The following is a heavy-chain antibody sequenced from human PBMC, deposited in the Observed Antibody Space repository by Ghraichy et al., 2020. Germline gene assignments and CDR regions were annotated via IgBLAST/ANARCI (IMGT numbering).Heavy chain of an antibody. CDR2: FDLEHVET. Sequence: ASVKVSCKVSGYTLTELSMHWVRQAPGKGLEWMGGFDLEHVETIFAQKFQGRVTMTEDTSTDTAYMELSSLRSEDTAVYYCSTRGRGDYVYWGQGTLVTVSS. CDR3: STRGRGDYVY. V-gene: IGHV1-24*01. J-gene: IGHJ4*02. CDR1: GYTLTELS. D-gene: IGHD4-17*01.